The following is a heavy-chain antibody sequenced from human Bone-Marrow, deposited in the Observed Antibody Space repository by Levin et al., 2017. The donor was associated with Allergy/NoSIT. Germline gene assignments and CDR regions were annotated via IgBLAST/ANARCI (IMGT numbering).Heavy chain of an antibody. V-gene: IGHV4-34*01. D-gene: IGHD6-19*01. CDR2: INHSGNS. Sequence: KTSETLSLTCAVYGGSFSGKYWNWIRQSPGKGLEWIGEINHSGNSNYNPSLMNRVTISVDTSKNQFSLKLTSVTAADTAVYYCARGEKDSSGWSDWGTLTHYYYYYMDVWSKGTTVTVSS. CDR3: ARGEKDSSGWSDWGTLTHYYYYYMDV. J-gene: IGHJ6*03. CDR1: GGSFSGKY.